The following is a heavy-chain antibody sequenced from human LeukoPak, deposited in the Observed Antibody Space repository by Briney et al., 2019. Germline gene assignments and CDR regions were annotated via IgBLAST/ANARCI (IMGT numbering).Heavy chain of an antibody. V-gene: IGHV1-2*02. CDR2: INPNSGGT. Sequence: GASVKVSCKASGYTFTGYYMHWVRQAPGQELEWMGWINPNSGGTNYAQKFQGRVTMTRDTSISTAYMELSRLRSDDTAVYYCARGDGDYVWGSYRYTANDYWGQGTLVTVSS. CDR3: ARGDGDYVWGSYRYTANDY. J-gene: IGHJ4*02. CDR1: GYTFTGYY. D-gene: IGHD3-16*02.